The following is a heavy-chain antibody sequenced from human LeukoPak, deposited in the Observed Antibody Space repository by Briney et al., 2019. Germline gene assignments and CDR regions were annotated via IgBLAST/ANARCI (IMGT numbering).Heavy chain of an antibody. CDR1: GGSINSSSYY. V-gene: IGHV4-39*07. Sequence: SETLSLTCTVSGGSINSSSYYWGWIRQPPGKGLEWIGSIYYSGSTYYNPSLKSRVTISVDTSKNQFSLKLSSVTAADTAVYYCASRVTTVTYYYFDYWGQGTLVTVSS. CDR2: IYYSGST. J-gene: IGHJ4*02. CDR3: ASRVTTVTYYYFDY. D-gene: IGHD4-17*01.